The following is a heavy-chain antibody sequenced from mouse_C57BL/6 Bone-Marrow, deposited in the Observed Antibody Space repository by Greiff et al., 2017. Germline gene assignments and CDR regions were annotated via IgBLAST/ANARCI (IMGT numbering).Heavy chain of an antibody. V-gene: IGHV1-76*01. CDR1: GYTFTDYY. D-gene: IGHD2-4*01. CDR3: ARRGYDSIDY. Sequence: VQLQQSGAELVRPGASVKLSCKASGYTFTDYYINWVKQRPGQGLEWIARIYPGSGNTYYNEKFKGKATLTAEKSSSTAYMQLSSLTSEDSAVYFCARRGYDSIDYWGQGTTLTVSS. J-gene: IGHJ2*01. CDR2: IYPGSGNT.